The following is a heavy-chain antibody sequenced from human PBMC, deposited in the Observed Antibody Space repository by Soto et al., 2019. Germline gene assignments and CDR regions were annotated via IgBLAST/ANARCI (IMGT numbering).Heavy chain of an antibody. V-gene: IGHV3-48*02. CDR1: GFTFSSYS. CDR2: ISSSSSTI. CDR3: ARVESVSYLGGMDV. Sequence: EVQLVESGGGLVQPGGSLRLSCAASGFTFSSYSMNWVRQAPGKGLEWVSYISSSSSTIYYADSVKGRFTISRDNAKNSLYLQMNSLRDEDTAVYYCARVESVSYLGGMDVWGQGTTVTVSS. J-gene: IGHJ6*02. D-gene: IGHD3-16*01.